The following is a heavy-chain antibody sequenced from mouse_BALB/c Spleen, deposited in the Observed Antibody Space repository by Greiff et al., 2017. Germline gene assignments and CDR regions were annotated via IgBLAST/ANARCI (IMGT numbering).Heavy chain of an antibody. CDR1: GYTFTNYW. V-gene: IGHV1-63*02. J-gene: IGHJ1*01. CDR3: ARGGFTTGRDFDV. Sequence: QVQLQQSGAELVRPGTSVKISCKASGYTFTNYWLRWVKQRPGHGLEWIGDIYPGGGYTNYNEKFKGKATLTADTSSSTAYMQLSSLTSEDSAVYFCARGGFTTGRDFDVWGAGTTVTVSS. CDR2: IYPGGGYT. D-gene: IGHD1-1*01.